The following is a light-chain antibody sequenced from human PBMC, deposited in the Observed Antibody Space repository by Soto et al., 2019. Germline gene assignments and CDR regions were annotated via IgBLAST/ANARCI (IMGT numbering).Light chain of an antibody. J-gene: IGKJ1*01. Sequence: EIVMTQSPATLSVSPGERATLSCSSSQSVSSNLAWYQQKPGQAPRLLIYGASTRATGIPARFSGSGSGTESTLTISSLQSEDFAVYYCQQYNNWPPWTFGQGTKVDIK. V-gene: IGKV3-15*01. CDR2: GAS. CDR1: QSVSSN. CDR3: QQYNNWPPWT.